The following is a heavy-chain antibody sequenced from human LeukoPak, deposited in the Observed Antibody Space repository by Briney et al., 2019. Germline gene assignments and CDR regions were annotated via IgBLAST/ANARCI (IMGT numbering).Heavy chain of an antibody. CDR1: GFTISSYA. CDR3: ARGDIVVVTAMLDY. V-gene: IGHV3-30-3*01. D-gene: IGHD2-21*02. J-gene: IGHJ4*02. CDR2: ISYDGSNK. Sequence: PGRSLRLSCAASGFTISSYAMHWVRQAPGKGLEWVAVISYDGSNKYYADSVKGRFTISRDNSRNTLYLQMNSLRAEDTAVYYCARGDIVVVTAMLDYWGQGTLVTVSS.